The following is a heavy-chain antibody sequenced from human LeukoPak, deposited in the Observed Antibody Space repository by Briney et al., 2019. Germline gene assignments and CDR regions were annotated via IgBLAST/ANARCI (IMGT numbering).Heavy chain of an antibody. CDR1: GFTFSSYS. J-gene: IGHJ6*03. CDR3: ARLETVLSLAIGYYYMDV. D-gene: IGHD3-16*01. V-gene: IGHV3-21*01. CDR2: ISSSSSYI. Sequence: GGSLRLSCAASGFTFSSYSMNWVRQAPGKGLEWVSSISSSSSYIYYADSVKGRFTISRDNAKNSLYLQMNSLRAEDTAVYYCARLETVLSLAIGYYYMDVWGKGTTVTVS.